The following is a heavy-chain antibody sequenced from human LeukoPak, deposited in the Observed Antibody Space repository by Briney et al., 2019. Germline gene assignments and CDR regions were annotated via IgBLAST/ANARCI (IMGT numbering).Heavy chain of an antibody. CDR1: GYTFTSYG. D-gene: IGHD3-22*01. V-gene: IGHV1-18*01. CDR3: ARTPPSDYYDSSGYMDY. J-gene: IGHJ4*02. Sequence: ASVKVSCKASGYTFTSYGISWVRQAPGQGLEWMGWISAYNGNTNYAQKLQGRVTMTTDTSTSTAYMELRSLRSDDTAVYYCARTPPSDYYDSSGYMDYWGQGTLVTVSS. CDR2: ISAYNGNT.